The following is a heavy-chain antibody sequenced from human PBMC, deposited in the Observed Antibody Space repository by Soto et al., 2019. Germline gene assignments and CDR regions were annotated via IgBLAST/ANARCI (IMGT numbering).Heavy chain of an antibody. V-gene: IGHV3-66*01. CDR2: IYSGGGT. CDR3: ARDLVGATTEYFQH. CDR1: GFTVSSNY. J-gene: IGHJ1*01. Sequence: EVQLVESGGGLVQPGGSLRLSCAASGFTVSSNYMSWVRQAPGKGLEWVSVIYSGGGTYYADSVKGRFTISRDNSKNTLDLQMNSLRAEDTAVYYCARDLVGATTEYFQHWGQGTLVTVSS. D-gene: IGHD1-26*01.